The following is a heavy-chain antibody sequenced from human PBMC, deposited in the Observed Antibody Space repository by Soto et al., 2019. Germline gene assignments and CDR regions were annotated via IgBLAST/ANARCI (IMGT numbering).Heavy chain of an antibody. CDR1: GFSLSTSGVG. V-gene: IGHV2-5*02. CDR2: IYWDDDK. CDR3: ARALRAPHAFDI. Sequence: QITLKESGPPLVKPTQPLTLTCTFSGFSLSTSGVGVGWIRQPPGKALEWLALIYWDDDKRYSPSLKSRLTITKDTSKNQVVLTMTNMDPVDTATYYCARALRAPHAFDIWGQGTMVTVSS. J-gene: IGHJ3*02.